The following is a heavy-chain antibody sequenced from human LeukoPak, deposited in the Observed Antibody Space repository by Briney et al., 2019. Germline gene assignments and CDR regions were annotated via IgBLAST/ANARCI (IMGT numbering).Heavy chain of an antibody. CDR3: ARGEDFERYYLAY. CDR1: GGSISSGSYY. V-gene: IGHV4-61*02. Sequence: SETLSLTCTVSGGSISSGSYYWSWIRQPAGKGLEWIGRIYTSGSTNYNPSLKSRATISVDTSKNQFSLKLTSVTAADTAVYFCARGEDFERYYLAYWGQGTLVTVSS. CDR2: IYTSGST. D-gene: IGHD3-9*01. J-gene: IGHJ4*02.